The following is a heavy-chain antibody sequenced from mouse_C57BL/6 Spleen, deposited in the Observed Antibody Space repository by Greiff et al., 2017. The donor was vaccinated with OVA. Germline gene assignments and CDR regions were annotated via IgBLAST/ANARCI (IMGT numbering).Heavy chain of an antibody. D-gene: IGHD1-2*01. CDR1: GYSFTGYY. V-gene: IGHV1-42*01. Sequence: EVQRVESGPELVKPGASVKISCKASGYSFTGYYMNWVKQSPEKSLEWIGEINPSTGGTTYNQKFKAKATLTVDKSSSTAYMQLKSLTSEDSAVYYGARRDGRYYFDYWGQGTTLTVSS. CDR3: ARRDGRYYFDY. CDR2: INPSTGGT. J-gene: IGHJ2*01.